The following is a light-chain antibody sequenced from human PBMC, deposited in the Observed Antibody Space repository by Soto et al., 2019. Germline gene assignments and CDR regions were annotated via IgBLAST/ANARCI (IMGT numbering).Light chain of an antibody. J-gene: IGKJ1*01. V-gene: IGKV3-15*01. CDR3: QQYSHWRT. CDR1: QSIDSD. CDR2: GAS. Sequence: EIMMTQSPANVSVFPGERATLSCGASQSIDSDLAWYQQKPGHVPRLLIYGASTRATGVPARFSGSGSGTEFTLTIISLQSDDFAVYYCQQYSHWRTFGPGTKVEIK.